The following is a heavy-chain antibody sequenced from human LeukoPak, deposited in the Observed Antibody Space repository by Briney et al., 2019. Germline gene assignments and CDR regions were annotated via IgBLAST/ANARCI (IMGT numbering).Heavy chain of an antibody. CDR1: GFSFSSNG. V-gene: IGHV3-30*02. CDR3: AREASTEIIGGMDV. D-gene: IGHD2-8*02. CDR2: IQTGGDPK. Sequence: GGSLRLSCAASGFSFSSNGIHWVRQAPGKGLEWVSFIQTGGDPKYYADSVRGRFTISRDNSKKTCSLQMDSLRVEDTATYYCAREASTEIIGGMDVRGQGTTVAVTS. J-gene: IGHJ6*02.